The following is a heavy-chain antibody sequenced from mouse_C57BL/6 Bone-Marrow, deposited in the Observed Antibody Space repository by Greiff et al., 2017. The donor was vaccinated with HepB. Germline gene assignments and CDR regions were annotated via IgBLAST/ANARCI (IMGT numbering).Heavy chain of an antibody. V-gene: IGHV1-63*01. Sequence: VMLVESGAELVRPGTSVKMSCKASGYTFTNYWIGWAKQRPGHGLEWIGDIYPGGGYTNYNEKFKGKATLTADKSSSTAYMQFSSLTSEDSAIYYCARSGDSSGPGFAYWGQGTLVTVSA. J-gene: IGHJ3*01. CDR3: ARSGDSSGPGFAY. D-gene: IGHD3-2*02. CDR1: GYTFTNYW. CDR2: IYPGGGYT.